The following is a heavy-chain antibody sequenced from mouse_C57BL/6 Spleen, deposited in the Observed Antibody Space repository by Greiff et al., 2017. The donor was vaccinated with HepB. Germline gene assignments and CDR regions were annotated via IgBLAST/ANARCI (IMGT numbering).Heavy chain of an antibody. CDR2: ISDGGSYT. CDR1: GFTFSSYA. J-gene: IGHJ4*01. CDR3: ASEKDYAMDY. Sequence: EVMLVESGGGLVKPGGSLKLSCAASGFTFSSYAMSWVRQTPEKRLEWVATISDGGSYTYYPDNVKGRFTISRDNAKNNLYLQMSHLKSEDTAMYYCASEKDYAMDYWGQGTSVTVSS. V-gene: IGHV5-4*03.